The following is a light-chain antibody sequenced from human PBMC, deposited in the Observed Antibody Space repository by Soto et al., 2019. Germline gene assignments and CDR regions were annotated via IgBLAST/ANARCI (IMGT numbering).Light chain of an antibody. Sequence: QSVLTQPASVSGSPGQSITISCTRISSDVGGYNYVSWFQQYPGKAPKLKIYEVSNRPSGVSNRFSGSRSGKTASLTISGLQAEDKADYFCSSYTNSDTWVFGGGTKLTVL. CDR1: SSDVGGYNY. CDR2: EVS. V-gene: IGLV2-14*01. J-gene: IGLJ3*02. CDR3: SSYTNSDTWV.